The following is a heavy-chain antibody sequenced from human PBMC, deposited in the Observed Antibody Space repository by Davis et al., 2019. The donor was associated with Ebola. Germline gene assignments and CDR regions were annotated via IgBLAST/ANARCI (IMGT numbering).Heavy chain of an antibody. CDR2: ISGASETI. CDR3: ARDNWYKNEN. Sequence: PGGSLRLSCAASGFTFSPYSMSWVRQAPRKGLEWISYISGASETIYYADSVKGRYTTSRDTAKNSLYLQMNSLRDEDTAMYYCARDNWYKNENWGQGNLVTVSS. D-gene: IGHD1/OR15-1a*01. J-gene: IGHJ4*02. CDR1: GFTFSPYS. V-gene: IGHV3-48*02.